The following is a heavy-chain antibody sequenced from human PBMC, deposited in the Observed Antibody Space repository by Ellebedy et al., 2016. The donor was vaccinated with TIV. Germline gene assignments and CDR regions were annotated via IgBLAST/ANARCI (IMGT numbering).Heavy chain of an antibody. Sequence: ASVKVSXXASGYTFTSYGITWVRQAPGQGLEWMGWINPYNGNKNYAQNLQGRVTMTTETSTSTAYMELRSLRSDDTAVYYCARVDYGFYGMDVWGQGTTVTVSS. CDR3: ARVDYGFYGMDV. J-gene: IGHJ6*02. V-gene: IGHV1-18*01. CDR2: INPYNGNK. CDR1: GYTFTSYG.